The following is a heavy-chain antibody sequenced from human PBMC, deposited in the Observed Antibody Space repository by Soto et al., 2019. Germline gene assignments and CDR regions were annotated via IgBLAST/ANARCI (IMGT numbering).Heavy chain of an antibody. D-gene: IGHD1-26*01. CDR3: ARQWGYDAFDI. J-gene: IGHJ3*02. V-gene: IGHV4-39*01. CDR2: FYCSGST. CDR1: GGSIFSSSYY. Sequence: QLQLQESGPGLVKPSETLSLTCTVSGGSIFSSSYYWVWIRQPPGKGLEWIGTFYCSGSTYYNPSLKSRVTISVDTSKNQFSLKLTSVTAADTAVYYCARQWGYDAFDIWGQGTLVTVSS.